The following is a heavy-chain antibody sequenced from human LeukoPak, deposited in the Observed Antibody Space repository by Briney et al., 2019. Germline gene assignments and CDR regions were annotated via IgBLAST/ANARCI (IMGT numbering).Heavy chain of an antibody. CDR1: GYTFISYY. D-gene: IGHD6-13*01. CDR3: ARVRQQLVLDAFDI. CDR2: IIASGGST. Sequence: ASVKVSCKSSGYTFISYYMHWVRQALGQGLGRMGIIIASGGSTSNAQKFQGSVTMTRHMSKHQFSLKLSSVTAADTAVYYCARVRQQLVLDAFDIWGQGTMVTVSS. J-gene: IGHJ3*02. V-gene: IGHV1-46*01.